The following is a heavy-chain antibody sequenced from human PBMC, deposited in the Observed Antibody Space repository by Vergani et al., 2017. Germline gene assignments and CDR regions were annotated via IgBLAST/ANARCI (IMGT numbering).Heavy chain of an antibody. J-gene: IGHJ6*03. D-gene: IGHD2-2*02. CDR3: ASITLGNCSSTSCYTRGGGFDYMDV. CDR1: GGTFSSYA. Sequence: QVQLVQSGAEVKKPGSSVKVSCKASGGTFSSYAISWVRQAPGQGLEWMGGIIPIFGTANYAQKFQGRVTITADESTSTAYMELSSLRSEDTAVYYCASITLGNCSSTSCYTRGGGFDYMDVWGKGTTVTVSS. CDR2: IIPIFGTA. V-gene: IGHV1-69*01.